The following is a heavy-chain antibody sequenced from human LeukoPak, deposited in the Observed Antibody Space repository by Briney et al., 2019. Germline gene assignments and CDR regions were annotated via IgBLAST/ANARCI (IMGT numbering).Heavy chain of an antibody. V-gene: IGHV1-2*02. CDR3: ARVRYCSSTSCYIDEYFQH. J-gene: IGHJ1*01. CDR1: GYTFTGYY. CDR2: INPNSGGT. D-gene: IGHD2-2*01. Sequence: ASVKVSCKASGYTFTGYYMHWVRQAPGQGLEWMGWINPNSGGTNYAQKFQGRITTTRDKSISTPYMELSRPRPDDTAVYYCARVRYCSSTSCYIDEYFQHWGQGTLVTVSS.